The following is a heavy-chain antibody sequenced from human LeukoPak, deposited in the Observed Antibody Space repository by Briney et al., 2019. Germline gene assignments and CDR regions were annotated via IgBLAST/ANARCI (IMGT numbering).Heavy chain of an antibody. CDR3: AKASVAVPYYFDF. D-gene: IGHD2-2*01. CDR2: ISYDGSNK. J-gene: IGHJ4*02. V-gene: IGHV3-30*18. CDR1: GFTFSSYG. Sequence: GGSLRPSCAASGFTFSSYGMHWVRQAPGEGLEWVAVISYDGSNKFYADSVKGRFTISRDNSKNTLYLQMNSLRAEDTAVYYCAKASVAVPYYFDFWGQGALVTVSS.